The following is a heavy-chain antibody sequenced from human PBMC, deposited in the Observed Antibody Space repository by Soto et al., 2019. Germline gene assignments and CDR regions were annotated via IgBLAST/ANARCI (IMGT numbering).Heavy chain of an antibody. CDR3: ARANSDYVWGSYRNYAFDI. D-gene: IGHD3-16*02. CDR2: IYSGGST. V-gene: IGHV3-53*01. CDR1: GFTVSSNY. J-gene: IGHJ3*02. Sequence: PGGSLRLSCAASGFTVSSNYMSWVRQAPGKGLEWVSVIYSGGSTYYADSVKGRFTISRDNSKNTLYLQMNSLRAEDTAVYYCARANSDYVWGSYRNYAFDIWGQGTMVTVSS.